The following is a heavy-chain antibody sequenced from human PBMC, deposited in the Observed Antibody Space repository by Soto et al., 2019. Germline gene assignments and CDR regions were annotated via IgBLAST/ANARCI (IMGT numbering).Heavy chain of an antibody. V-gene: IGHV3-30-3*01. CDR1: GFTFSSYA. Sequence: PGGSLRLSCAASGFTFSSYATHWVRQAPGKGLEWVAVISYDGSNKYYADSVKGRFTISRDNSKNTLYLQMNSLRAEDTAVYYCERRGPDLYYFDYWGQGTLVTVSS. CDR3: ERRGPDLYYFDY. CDR2: ISYDGSNK. D-gene: IGHD3-10*01. J-gene: IGHJ4*02.